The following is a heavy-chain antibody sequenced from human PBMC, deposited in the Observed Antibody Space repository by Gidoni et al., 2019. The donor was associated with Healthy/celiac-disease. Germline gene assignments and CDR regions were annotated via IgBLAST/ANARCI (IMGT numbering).Heavy chain of an antibody. CDR2: ISYDGSNK. V-gene: IGHV3-30-3*01. D-gene: IGHD2-21*02. Sequence: QVQLVESGGGVVQPGRSLRLSCAASGFTFSSYAMHWVRQAPGKGLEWVAVISYDGSNKYYADSVKGRFTISRDNSKNTLYLQMNSLRAEDTAVYYCARAYCGGDCDFDYWGQGTLVTVSS. J-gene: IGHJ4*02. CDR3: ARAYCGGDCDFDY. CDR1: GFTFSSYA.